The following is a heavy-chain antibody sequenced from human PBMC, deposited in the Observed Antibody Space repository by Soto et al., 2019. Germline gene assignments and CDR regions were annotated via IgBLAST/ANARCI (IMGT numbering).Heavy chain of an antibody. V-gene: IGHV3-74*01. CDR1: GFTFSNFW. CDR3: VRCWGTGDGSNLGYNWLDP. J-gene: IGHJ5*02. D-gene: IGHD1-1*01. Sequence: GGSLRLSCAASGFTFSNFWMHWVRQDPGKGLVWVAHINSDGSNKSYADSVKGRFTISRDNAKNTLYLQMNSLRAEDTAVYYCVRCWGTGDGSNLGYNWLDPWGQGTLVTVS. CDR2: INSDGSNK.